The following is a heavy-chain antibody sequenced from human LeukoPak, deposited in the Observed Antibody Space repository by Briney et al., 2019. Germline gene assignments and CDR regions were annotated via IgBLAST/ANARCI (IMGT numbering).Heavy chain of an antibody. CDR1: GFTVSSNY. J-gene: IGHJ4*02. CDR3: AKVDQWPSDY. D-gene: IGHD6-19*01. CDR2: ISGGGDNT. Sequence: GGSLRLSCAASGFTVSSNYMSWVRQAPGKGLEWVSAISGGGDNTYYADSVKGRFTISRDSSKNTLYLQMNSLRAEDTAVYYCAKVDQWPSDYWGQGTLVTVSS. V-gene: IGHV3-23*01.